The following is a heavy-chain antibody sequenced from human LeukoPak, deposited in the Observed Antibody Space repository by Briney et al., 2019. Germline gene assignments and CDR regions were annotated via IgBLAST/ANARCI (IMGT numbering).Heavy chain of an antibody. J-gene: IGHJ5*02. Sequence: PGGSLTLSCAASGFAFSRYWIHWVRQAPGKGPVWVSVISTDGSSTRYADSVKGRFTISRDNVKNTLYLQMNGLRVEDTAVYYCTGPSFDASGMGFDPWGQGALVTVSS. CDR3: TGPSFDASGMGFDP. V-gene: IGHV3-74*01. D-gene: IGHD3-10*01. CDR2: ISTDGSST. CDR1: GFAFSRYW.